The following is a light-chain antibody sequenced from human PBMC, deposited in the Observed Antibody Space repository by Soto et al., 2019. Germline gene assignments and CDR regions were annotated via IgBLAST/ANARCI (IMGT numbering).Light chain of an antibody. CDR2: EVG. Sequence: QSALTQPASVSGSPGQSITISYTGTSSDVGAFNYVSWYLQYPGKAPKLMIYEVGNRPSGVSNRFSGSKSGNTASLTISGLQAEDEADYYCCSYASGSIYVFGTGTKLTAL. CDR1: SSDVGAFNY. CDR3: CSYASGSIYV. V-gene: IGLV2-14*01. J-gene: IGLJ1*01.